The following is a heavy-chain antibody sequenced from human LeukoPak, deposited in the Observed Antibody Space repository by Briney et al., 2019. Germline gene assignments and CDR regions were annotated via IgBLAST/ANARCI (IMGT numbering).Heavy chain of an antibody. CDR2: VYHSGST. J-gene: IGHJ4*01. Sequence: SETLSLTCAVSDYSISSGNYWGWIRQPPGKGLEWIGSVYHSGSTHYSPSLKGRVTISVDTSKNQFSLKLRSVTAADTAVYYCARNDSSGYFDYWGQGTLVTVFS. D-gene: IGHD3-22*01. CDR1: DYSISSGNY. V-gene: IGHV4-38-2*01. CDR3: ARNDSSGYFDY.